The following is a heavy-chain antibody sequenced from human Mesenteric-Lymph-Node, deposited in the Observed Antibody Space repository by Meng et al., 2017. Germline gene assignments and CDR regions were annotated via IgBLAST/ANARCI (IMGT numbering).Heavy chain of an antibody. Sequence: QVQLPQWGAGLLKPSETLSPTCAVYGGSFSGSYWSWIRQPPGKGLEWIGEINHSGSTNYNPSLKNRVTISVDTSKNQFSLKLSSVTAADTAVYYCAYSGSYYPDYWGQGTLVTVFS. J-gene: IGHJ4*02. D-gene: IGHD1-26*01. V-gene: IGHV4-34*01. CDR2: INHSGST. CDR1: GGSFSGSY. CDR3: AYSGSYYPDY.